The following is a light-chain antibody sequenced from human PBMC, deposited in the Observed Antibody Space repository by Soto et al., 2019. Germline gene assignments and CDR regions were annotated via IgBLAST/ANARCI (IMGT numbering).Light chain of an antibody. Sequence: HSALTQPASVSGSPGQSLTISCTGSSTDVGNSKFVSWYQLHPGQAPKLMIYEGTKRPSGTSNRFSGSYSGNTASLTISGLQTEDEADYYCCSHAGTYTLVFGGGTKLTVL. CDR1: STDVGNSKF. V-gene: IGLV2-23*01. CDR3: CSHAGTYTLV. J-gene: IGLJ3*02. CDR2: EGT.